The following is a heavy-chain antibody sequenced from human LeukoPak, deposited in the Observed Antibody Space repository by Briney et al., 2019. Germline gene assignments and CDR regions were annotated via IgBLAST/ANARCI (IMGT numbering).Heavy chain of an antibody. J-gene: IGHJ5*02. CDR2: IYYSGPT. CDR1: GGPISSGDYY. V-gene: IGHV4-31*03. Sequence: PSETLSLTCTVSGGPISSGDYYWSWIRQLPGEGLEWIGYIYYSGPTYYSPSLKSRVTISVDTSKNQFSLKLSSVTAADTAVYYCARVDDSGYGKFDPWGQGTLVSVSS. CDR3: ARVDDSGYGKFDP. D-gene: IGHD5-12*01.